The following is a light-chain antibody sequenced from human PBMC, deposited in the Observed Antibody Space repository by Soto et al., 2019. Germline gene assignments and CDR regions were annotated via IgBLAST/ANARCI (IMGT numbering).Light chain of an antibody. CDR1: QDISTS. CDR3: QQLNSYPLT. V-gene: IGKV1-9*01. J-gene: IGKJ4*01. Sequence: IQLTQSPSFLSASAGDRVTITCRASQDISTSLAWYQQKPGKAPKVLITAASTSQSGVPSSFSGSGSGTEFTLTISSLQPEDFATYHCQQLNSYPLTFGGGTKVEIK. CDR2: AAS.